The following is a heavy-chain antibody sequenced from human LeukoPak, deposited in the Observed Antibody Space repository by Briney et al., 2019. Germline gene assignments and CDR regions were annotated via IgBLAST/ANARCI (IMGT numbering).Heavy chain of an antibody. D-gene: IGHD3-22*01. CDR2: ISAYNGNT. CDR3: ARLLRLDYYDSSGYYPDY. Sequence: ASVKVSCKASGYTFTSYGISWVRQAPGQGLEWMGWISAYNGNTNYAQKLQGRVTVTTDTSTSTAYMELGSLRSDDTAVYYCARLLRLDYYDSSGYYPDYWGQGTLVTVSS. V-gene: IGHV1-18*01. J-gene: IGHJ4*02. CDR1: GYTFTSYG.